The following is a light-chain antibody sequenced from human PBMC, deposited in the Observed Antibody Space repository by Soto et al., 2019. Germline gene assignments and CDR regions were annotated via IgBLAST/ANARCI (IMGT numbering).Light chain of an antibody. CDR1: STDFVGYNR. J-gene: IGLJ2*01. CDR3: SSYTSKSSLI. Sequence: QSALTQPPSVSGSPGQSVTISCTGTSTDFVGYNRVSWYQQPPGTAPKLMIYEVSKRPSGVPDRFSGSKSGNTASLTISGLQAEDEADYYCSSYTSKSSLIFGGGTKLTVL. V-gene: IGLV2-18*02. CDR2: EVS.